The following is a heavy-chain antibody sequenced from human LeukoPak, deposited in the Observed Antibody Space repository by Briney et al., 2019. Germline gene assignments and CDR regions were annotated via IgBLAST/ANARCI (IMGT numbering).Heavy chain of an antibody. CDR3: AKAPRGAVTTFDY. CDR2: IWYDGSNK. D-gene: IGHD4-11*01. V-gene: IGHV3-33*06. CDR1: GFTFSSYG. Sequence: GRSLRLSCAASGFTFSSYGMHWVRQAPGKGLEWVAVIWYDGSNKYYADSVKGRFTISRDNSKNTLSLQMNSLRAEDTAIYYCAKAPRGAVTTFDYWGQGTLVTVSS. J-gene: IGHJ4*02.